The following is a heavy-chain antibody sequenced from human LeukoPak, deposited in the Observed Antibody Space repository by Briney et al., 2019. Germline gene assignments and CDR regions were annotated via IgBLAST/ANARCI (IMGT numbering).Heavy chain of an antibody. CDR2: IYYSGST. CDR1: GGSISSGGYY. CDR3: ARVTMVRETFDY. J-gene: IGHJ4*02. V-gene: IGHV4-31*03. Sequence: SETLSLTCTVSGGSISSGGYYWSWIRQHPGKGLEWIGYIYYSGSTYYNPSLKSRVTISVDTSKNQFSLKLSSVTAADTAVYYCARVTMVRETFDYWGQGTLVTVSS. D-gene: IGHD3-10*01.